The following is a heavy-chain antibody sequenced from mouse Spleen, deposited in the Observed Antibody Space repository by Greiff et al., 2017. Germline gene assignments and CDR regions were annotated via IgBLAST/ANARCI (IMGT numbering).Heavy chain of an antibody. CDR3: ARRGGNLDAMDY. CDR1: GFTFSSYA. CDR2: ISSGGGNT. D-gene: IGHD2-1*01. J-gene: IGHJ4*01. Sequence: EVKVVESGGGLVKLGGSLKLSCAASGFTFSSYAMSWVRQTPEKRLEWVATISSGGGNTYYPDSVKGRFTISRDNAKNTLYLQMSSLKSEDTAMYYCARRGGNLDAMDYWGQGTSVTVSS. V-gene: IGHV5-9*04.